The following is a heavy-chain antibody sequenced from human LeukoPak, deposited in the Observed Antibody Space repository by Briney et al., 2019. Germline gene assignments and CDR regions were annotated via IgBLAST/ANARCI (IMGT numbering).Heavy chain of an antibody. J-gene: IGHJ3*02. Sequence: GGSLRLPCAASGFTFSSYWMNWVRQAPGKGLEWVAIIKQDGSVTKYLDSVKGRFTISRDNARNSLYLQVNSLRAEDTAVYYCARGGGRYLGDAFDIWGQGTMVTVSS. V-gene: IGHV3-7*01. CDR2: IKQDGSVT. D-gene: IGHD1-26*01. CDR1: GFTFSSYW. CDR3: ARGGGRYLGDAFDI.